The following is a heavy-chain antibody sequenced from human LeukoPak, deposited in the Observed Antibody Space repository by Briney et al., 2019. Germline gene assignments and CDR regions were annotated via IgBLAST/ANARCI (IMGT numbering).Heavy chain of an antibody. J-gene: IGHJ6*02. V-gene: IGHV3-23*01. Sequence: GGSLRLSCAASGFTFSSYAMSWVRQALGKGLEWVSAISGSGGSTYYADSVEGRFTISRDNSKNTLYLQMNSLRAEDTAVYYCAKGGSAVGRVRSGSYYFSYYYGMDVWGQGTTVTVSS. D-gene: IGHD3-10*01. CDR2: ISGSGGST. CDR1: GFTFSSYA. CDR3: AKGGSAVGRVRSGSYYFSYYYGMDV.